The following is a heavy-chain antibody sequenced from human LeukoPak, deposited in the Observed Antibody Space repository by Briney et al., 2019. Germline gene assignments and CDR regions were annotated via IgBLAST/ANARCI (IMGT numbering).Heavy chain of an antibody. J-gene: IGHJ4*02. Sequence: GGSLRLSCEASGFTFGIYCMNWVRQAPGKGLEWVSSISSSSSGSYKYYAGSVKGRFTISRDNAKNSLYLQMDSLRAEDTAMYYCARAQTGLQYYFDYWGQGTLVTVSS. CDR3: ARAQTGLQYYFDY. CDR1: GFTFGIYC. V-gene: IGHV3-21*01. CDR2: ISSSSSGSYK. D-gene: IGHD4-11*01.